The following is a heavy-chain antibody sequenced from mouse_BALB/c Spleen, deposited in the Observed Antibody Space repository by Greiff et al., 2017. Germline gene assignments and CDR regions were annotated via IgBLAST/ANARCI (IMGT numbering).Heavy chain of an antibody. CDR3: ARGNGYDGWYFDV. CDR1: GDSITSGY. Sequence: EVKLEESGPSLVKPSQTLSLTCSVTGDSITSGYWNWIRKFPGNKLEYMGYISYSGSTYYNPSLKSRISITRDTSKNQYYLQLNSVTTEDTATYYCARGNGYDGWYFDVWGAGTTVTVSS. D-gene: IGHD2-2*01. J-gene: IGHJ1*01. V-gene: IGHV3-8*02. CDR2: ISYSGST.